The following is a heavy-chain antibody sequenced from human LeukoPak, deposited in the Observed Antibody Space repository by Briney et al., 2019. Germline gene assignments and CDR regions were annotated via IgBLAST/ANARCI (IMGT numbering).Heavy chain of an antibody. CDR1: GFTFSSYS. V-gene: IGHV3-21*01. D-gene: IGHD6-25*01. CDR3: ARLAAQDAFDI. J-gene: IGHJ3*02. CDR2: ISSSSYI. Sequence: PGGSLRLSCAASGFTFSSYSMNWVRQAPGKGLEWVSSISSSSYIYYADSVKGRFTISRDNAKNSLYLQMNSLRAEDTAVYYCARLAAQDAFDIWGQGTMVTVSS.